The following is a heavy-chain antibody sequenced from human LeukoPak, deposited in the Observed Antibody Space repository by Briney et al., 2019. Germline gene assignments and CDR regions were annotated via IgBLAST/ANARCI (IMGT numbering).Heavy chain of an antibody. CDR3: AIEFATVVVSAVISAFDI. Sequence: ASVKVSCKASGYTFTGYYMHWVRQAPGEGLEWMGWINPNSGGTKYAQKFQGRVTMTRYTSIRTAYMELSRLRSDDTAVYYCAIEFATVVVSAVISAFDIWGQGTMVTVSS. D-gene: IGHD2-2*02. CDR1: GYTFTGYY. J-gene: IGHJ3*02. CDR2: INPNSGGT. V-gene: IGHV1-2*02.